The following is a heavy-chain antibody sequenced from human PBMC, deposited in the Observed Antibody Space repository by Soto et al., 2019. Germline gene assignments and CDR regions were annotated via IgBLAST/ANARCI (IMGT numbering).Heavy chain of an antibody. CDR2: INHSGST. CDR3: ARKRAGVATLKLNYFDY. V-gene: IGHV4-34*01. D-gene: IGHD5-12*01. J-gene: IGHJ4*02. Sequence: SETLSLTCAVYGGSFSGYYWSWIRQPPGKGLEWIGEINHSGSTNYNPSLKSRVTISVDTSKNQFSLKLSSVTAADTAVYYCARKRAGVATLKLNYFDYWGQGTLVTVSS. CDR1: GGSFSGYY.